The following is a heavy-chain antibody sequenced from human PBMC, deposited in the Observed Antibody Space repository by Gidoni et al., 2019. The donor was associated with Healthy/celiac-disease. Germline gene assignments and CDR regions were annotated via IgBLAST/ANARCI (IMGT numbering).Heavy chain of an antibody. J-gene: IGHJ5*02. D-gene: IGHD3-3*01. CDR1: GGTFSSYP. CDR3: ARGITIFGVVIQYNWFDP. CDR2: IIPIFGTA. V-gene: IGHV1-69*01. Sequence: QVQLVQSGAEVKKPGSSVTVSCKASGGTFSSYPISWVRQAPGQGLEWMGGIIPIFGTANDAQKFQGRVTMTADESTSTAYMELSSLRSEDTAVYYCARGITIFGVVIQYNWFDPWGQGTLVTVSS.